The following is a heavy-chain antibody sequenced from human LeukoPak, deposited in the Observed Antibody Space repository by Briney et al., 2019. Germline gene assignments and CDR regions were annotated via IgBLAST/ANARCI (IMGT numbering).Heavy chain of an antibody. Sequence: KPGGPLRLSCAASGFTFSDYYMSWIRQAPGRGLEWVSYISTGSSYTNYADSVKGRFTISRDNAKNSLYLQMNSLRAEDTALYYCARAEGGPATAIYWGQGTLVTVSS. CDR3: ARAEGGPATAIY. CDR1: GFTFSDYY. CDR2: ISTGSSYT. D-gene: IGHD2-21*02. V-gene: IGHV3-11*05. J-gene: IGHJ4*02.